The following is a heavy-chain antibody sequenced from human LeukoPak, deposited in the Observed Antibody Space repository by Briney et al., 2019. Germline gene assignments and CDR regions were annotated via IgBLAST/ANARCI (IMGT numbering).Heavy chain of an antibody. D-gene: IGHD5-24*01. Sequence: GRSLRLSCSASGLTFSSYSMNWVRQAPGNGLEWVSSISSSGSYIYSADSVKARCTISRDNANNSLYLQMNSLRAEDRAVYYCARGRDGYSFDYWGQGTLVTVSS. CDR2: ISSSGSYI. J-gene: IGHJ4*02. V-gene: IGHV3-21*01. CDR3: ARGRDGYSFDY. CDR1: GLTFSSYS.